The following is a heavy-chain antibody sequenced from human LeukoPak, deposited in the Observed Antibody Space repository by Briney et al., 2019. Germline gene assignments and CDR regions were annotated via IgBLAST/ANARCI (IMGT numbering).Heavy chain of an antibody. V-gene: IGHV6-1*01. CDR3: ARRLTQYDCFDP. J-gene: IGHJ5*02. CDR2: TYYRPTWYN. D-gene: IGHD2-2*01. CDR1: GDSVSSNSVT. Sequence: SQTLSLTCAISGDSVSSNSVTWNWIRQSPSRGLEWLGRTYYRPTWYNDYAVSVRGRITVNPDTSKNQFSLHLNSVTPEDTAVYYCARRLTQYDCFDPWGQGILVTVSS.